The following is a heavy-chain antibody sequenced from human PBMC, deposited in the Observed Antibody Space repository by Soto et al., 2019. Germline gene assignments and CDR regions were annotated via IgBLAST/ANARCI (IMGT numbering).Heavy chain of an antibody. D-gene: IGHD3-3*01. CDR3: AKEGVTIFGVVPPSYGMDV. CDR2: ISYDGSNK. Sequence: GGSLRLCCAASGFTFSSYGMHWVRQAPGKGLEWVAVISYDGSNKYYADSVKGRFTISRDNSKNTLYLQMNSLRAEDTAVYYCAKEGVTIFGVVPPSYGMDVWGQGTTVTVSS. V-gene: IGHV3-30*18. CDR1: GFTFSSYG. J-gene: IGHJ6*02.